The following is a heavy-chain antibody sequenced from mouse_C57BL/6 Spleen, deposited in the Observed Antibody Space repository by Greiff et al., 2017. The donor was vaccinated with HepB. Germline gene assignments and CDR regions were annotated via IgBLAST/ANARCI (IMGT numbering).Heavy chain of an antibody. CDR1: GFNIKDYY. Sequence: VQLKQSGAELVKPGASVKLSCTASGFNIKDYYMHWVKQRPEQGLEWIGRIDPEDGETKYAPKFQGKATITADTSSNTAYLQLSSLTSEDTAVYYCAYYYGSSYGYYCDYWGQGTTLTVSS. J-gene: IGHJ2*01. CDR3: AYYYGSSYGYYCDY. CDR2: IDPEDGET. V-gene: IGHV14-2*01. D-gene: IGHD1-1*01.